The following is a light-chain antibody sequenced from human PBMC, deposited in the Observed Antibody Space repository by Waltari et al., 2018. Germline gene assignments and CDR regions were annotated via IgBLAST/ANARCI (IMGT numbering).Light chain of an antibody. V-gene: IGLV3-21*04. Sequence: SYVLTQPPSVSVAPGKTARITCGGNNIGSKSVHWYQQKSGQAPVVGIYDDSDRPSGIPERFSGANSGNTATLTISRVEAGDEAEYYCQVWHSSSDHVVFGGGTKLTVL. CDR1: NIGSKS. CDR2: DDS. CDR3: QVWHSSSDHVV. J-gene: IGLJ2*01.